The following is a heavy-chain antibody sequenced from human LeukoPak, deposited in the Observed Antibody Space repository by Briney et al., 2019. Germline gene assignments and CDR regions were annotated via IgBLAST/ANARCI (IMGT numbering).Heavy chain of an antibody. V-gene: IGHV3-30*02. CDR1: GFTFSSYG. CDR2: IRYDGSNK. CDR3: AKDRLIVPAASSFDY. Sequence: GGSLRLSCAASGFTFSSYGMHWVRQAPGKGLEWVAFIRYDGSNKNYADSVRGRFTISRDNSKNTVYLQMNSLRAEDTAVYYCAKDRLIVPAASSFDYWGQGTLVTVSS. D-gene: IGHD2-2*01. J-gene: IGHJ4*02.